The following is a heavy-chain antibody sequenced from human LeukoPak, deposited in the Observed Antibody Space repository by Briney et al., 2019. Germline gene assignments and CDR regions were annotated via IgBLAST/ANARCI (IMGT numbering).Heavy chain of an antibody. D-gene: IGHD4/OR15-4a*01. Sequence: ASVTVSCKASGYTFTSYGISWVRQAPGQGLEWMGWISAYNGNTNYAHKLQGRVSMTTHTSMSTAYMELRSLRSDDTAVYYCARAYGADVYYYYGMDVWGQGTTVTVSS. J-gene: IGHJ6*02. CDR2: ISAYNGNT. CDR1: GYTFTSYG. CDR3: ARAYGADVYYYYGMDV. V-gene: IGHV1-18*01.